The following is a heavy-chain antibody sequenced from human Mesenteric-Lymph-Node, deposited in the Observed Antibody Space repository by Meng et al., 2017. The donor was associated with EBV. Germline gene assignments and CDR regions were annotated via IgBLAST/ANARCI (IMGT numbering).Heavy chain of an antibody. Sequence: VPLVKSGSELKKPVAYVKISCKASGYSFTSFAMNWVRQAPGQGLEWMGWINTNTGNPTYAQGFAGQCVFSLDTSVSTAYLEITNLKAEDSAVYYCARGQAAGPHNWFDPWGQGTLVTVSS. CDR2: INTNTGNP. D-gene: IGHD6-13*01. J-gene: IGHJ5*02. CDR1: GYSFTSFA. CDR3: ARGQAAGPHNWFDP. V-gene: IGHV7-4-1*02.